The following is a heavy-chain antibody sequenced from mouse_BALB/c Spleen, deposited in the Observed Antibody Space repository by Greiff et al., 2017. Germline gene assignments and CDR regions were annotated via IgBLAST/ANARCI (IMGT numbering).Heavy chain of an antibody. V-gene: IGHV14-3*02. J-gene: IGHJ4*01. CDR1: GFNIKDTY. CDR3: ARGGDYYAMDY. Sequence: VHVKQSGAELVKPGASVKLSCTASGFNIKDTYMHWVKQRPEQGLEWIGRIDPANGNTKYDPKFQGKATITADTSSNTAYLQLSSLTSEDTALYYCARGGDYYAMDYWGQGTSVTVSS. CDR2: IDPANGNT.